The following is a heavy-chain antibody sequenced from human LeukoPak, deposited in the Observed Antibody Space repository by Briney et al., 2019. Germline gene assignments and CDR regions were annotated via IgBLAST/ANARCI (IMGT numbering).Heavy chain of an antibody. CDR1: GFTFSSYW. J-gene: IGHJ4*02. D-gene: IGHD5-12*01. Sequence: GGSLRLSCAASGFTFSSYWMSWVRQAPGKGLEGVANIKQDGSEKYYVDSVKGRFTISRDNAKNSLYLQMNSLRAEDTAVYYCARAGGYSGYDPRDYWGQGTLVTVSS. V-gene: IGHV3-7*01. CDR2: IKQDGSEK. CDR3: ARAGGYSGYDPRDY.